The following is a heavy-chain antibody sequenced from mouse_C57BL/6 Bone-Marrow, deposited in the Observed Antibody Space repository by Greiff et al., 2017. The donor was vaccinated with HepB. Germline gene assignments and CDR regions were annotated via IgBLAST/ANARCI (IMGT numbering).Heavy chain of an antibody. CDR3: AIHGGVTTGAPWFAY. J-gene: IGHJ3*01. Sequence: EVKLVESGGGLVQPGGSLKLSCAASGFTFSDYYMYWVRQTPEKRLEWVAYISNGGGSTYYPDTVKGRFTISRDKAKNTLYLQMSRLKSEDTAMYYCAIHGGVTTGAPWFAYWGQGTLVTVSA. CDR1: GFTFSDYY. D-gene: IGHD2-2*01. CDR2: ISNGGGST. V-gene: IGHV5-12*01.